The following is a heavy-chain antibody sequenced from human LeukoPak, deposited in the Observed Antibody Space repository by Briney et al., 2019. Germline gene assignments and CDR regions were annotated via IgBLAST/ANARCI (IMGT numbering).Heavy chain of an antibody. V-gene: IGHV1-69*06. D-gene: IGHD3-9*01. CDR2: IIPMFDTV. CDR3: ARDGRYFDWSPSYYYYYYMDV. CDR1: GGTFSSYA. Sequence: ASVKVSCKASGGTFSSYAISWVRQAPGQGLEWMGGIIPMFDTVNYAQNFQGRVTITADKYTNTAYMELSSLRSEDTAVYYCARDGRYFDWSPSYYYYYYMDVWGKGTTVIVSS. J-gene: IGHJ6*03.